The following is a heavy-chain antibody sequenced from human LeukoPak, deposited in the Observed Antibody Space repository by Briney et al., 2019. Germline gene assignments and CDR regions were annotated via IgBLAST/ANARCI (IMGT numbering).Heavy chain of an antibody. D-gene: IGHD6-19*01. CDR3: ARQVVAVAGTGYFDY. CDR2: IYYSGST. V-gene: IGHV4-39*01. Sequence: SETLSLTCTVSGGSIRSSSYYWGWLRQPPGKGLEWIGSIYYSGSTYYNASLKSRGTISVDTSKNQFSLKLNSVTAADTAVYFCARQVVAVAGTGYFDYWGQGTLVTVSS. CDR1: GGSIRSSSYY. J-gene: IGHJ4*02.